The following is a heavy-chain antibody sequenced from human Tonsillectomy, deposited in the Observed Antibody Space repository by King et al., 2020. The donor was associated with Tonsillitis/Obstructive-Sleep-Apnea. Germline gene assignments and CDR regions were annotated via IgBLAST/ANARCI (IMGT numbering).Heavy chain of an antibody. CDR3: ASAQPVGGLCSGTKCYFDDLDV. J-gene: IGHJ6*04. CDR2: ISDTSRYT. Sequence: VQLVESGGGLVEPGGSLRLSCSASGFTFSDYYMNWIRQAPGKGLEWVSYISDTSRYTDYADSVKGRFTISRASAKNSLYLQMNSLRAEGTAVYYCASAQPVGGLCSGTKCYFDDLDVWGKGTTVTVSS. CDR1: GFTFSDYY. V-gene: IGHV3-11*05. D-gene: IGHD2-2*01.